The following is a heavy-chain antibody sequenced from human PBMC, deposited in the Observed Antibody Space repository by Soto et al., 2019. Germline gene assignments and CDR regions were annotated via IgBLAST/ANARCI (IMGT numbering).Heavy chain of an antibody. CDR1: GFAFSNYA. J-gene: IGHJ4*02. CDR2: IWYDGNSQ. D-gene: IGHD4-4*01. CDR3: VNPHPSTVANY. Sequence: PGGFLRLSCAASGFAFSNYAMHWVRQAPGKGLEWVAVIWYDGNSQHYEDSVKGRFIISRDNSKNTVYLQMNSLRAEDTAVYYCVNPHPSTVANYWGQGTLVTVSS. V-gene: IGHV3-33*06.